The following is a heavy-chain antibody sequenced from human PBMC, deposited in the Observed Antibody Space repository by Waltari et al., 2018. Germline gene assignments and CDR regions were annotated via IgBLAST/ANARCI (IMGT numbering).Heavy chain of an antibody. D-gene: IGHD1-7*01. CDR1: GVPFSASG. CDR2: ISEDGSNE. Sequence: QVQLVESGGGVVQPGKSLRVSCEVSGVPFSASGMHWVRQAPGKGLEWVAVISEDGSNEYYADSVKGRFTISRDNSDNTVYLQMNSLRPEDTAVYYCAKDQCWNCYILDVWGQGTTVTVS. V-gene: IGHV3-30*18. J-gene: IGHJ6*02. CDR3: AKDQCWNCYILDV.